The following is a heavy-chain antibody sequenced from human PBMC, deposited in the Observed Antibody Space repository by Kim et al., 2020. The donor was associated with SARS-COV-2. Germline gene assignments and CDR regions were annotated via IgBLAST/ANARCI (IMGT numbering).Heavy chain of an antibody. V-gene: IGHV1-24*01. Sequence: ETIYAQKFPGRVTMTEDTSTDTAYMELSSLRSADTAVYYCSIDHYYYGMDVWGQGTTVTVSS. CDR2: ET. J-gene: IGHJ6*02. CDR3: SIDHYYYGMDV.